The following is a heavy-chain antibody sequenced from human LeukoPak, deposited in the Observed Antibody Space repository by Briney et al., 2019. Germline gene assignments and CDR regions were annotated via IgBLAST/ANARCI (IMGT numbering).Heavy chain of an antibody. D-gene: IGHD6-13*01. Sequence: SETLSLTCTVSGGSISSYYWSWIRQPAGKGLEWIGRIYTSGSTNYIPSLKSRVTISIDKSNNQFSLKLSSVTAADTAIYYCARGVYIAAAQYGYWGQGTLVTVSS. J-gene: IGHJ4*02. CDR1: GGSISSYY. CDR3: ARGVYIAAAQYGY. CDR2: IYTSGST. V-gene: IGHV4-4*07.